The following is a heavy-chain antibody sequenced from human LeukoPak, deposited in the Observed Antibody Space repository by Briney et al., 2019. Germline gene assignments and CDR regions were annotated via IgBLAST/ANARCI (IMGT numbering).Heavy chain of an antibody. CDR1: EDTFTTYD. D-gene: IGHD3-10*01. V-gene: IGHV1-8*03. Sequence: ASVKVSCRASEDTFTTYDINWVRQATGQGLEWMGWMNPNSGNTGYAQKFQGRVTITRNTSMSTAYMELSSLRSEDTAVYYCARDRHGSGTYNYYGMDVWGQGTLVTVSS. CDR3: ARDRHGSGTYNYYGMDV. CDR2: MNPNSGNT. J-gene: IGHJ6*02.